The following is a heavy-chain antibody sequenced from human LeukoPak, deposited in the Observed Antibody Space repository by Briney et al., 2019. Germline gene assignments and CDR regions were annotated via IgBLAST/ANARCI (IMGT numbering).Heavy chain of an antibody. CDR2: ISSSSSTI. Sequence: GGSLRLSCAASGFTFSSYSMNWVRQAPGKGLEWVSYISSSSSTIYYADSVKGRFTISRDNAKNSLYLQMNSLRAEDTAVYYCARTMVRGVKGDWFDPWGQGTLVTVSS. J-gene: IGHJ5*02. CDR1: GFTFSSYS. D-gene: IGHD3-10*01. V-gene: IGHV3-48*04. CDR3: ARTMVRGVKGDWFDP.